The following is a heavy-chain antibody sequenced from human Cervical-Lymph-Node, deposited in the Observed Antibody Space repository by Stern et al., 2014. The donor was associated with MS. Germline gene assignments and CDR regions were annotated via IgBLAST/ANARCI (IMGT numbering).Heavy chain of an antibody. CDR1: GYTFTSYY. J-gene: IGHJ2*01. D-gene: IGHD4-17*01. V-gene: IGHV1-46*01. Sequence: VQLVESGAEVKKPGASVKVSCKASGYTFTSYYMHWVRQAPGQGLEWMGIIKPSGGSTNYAQKFQGRVTMTRDTSTGTVYMELSSLRSEDTAVYFCARGTYGDYDSANWYFDLWGRGTLVTVSS. CDR3: ARGTYGDYDSANWYFDL. CDR2: IKPSGGST.